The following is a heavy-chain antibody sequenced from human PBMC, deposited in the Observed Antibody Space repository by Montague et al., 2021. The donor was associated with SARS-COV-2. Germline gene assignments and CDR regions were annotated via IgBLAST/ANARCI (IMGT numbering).Heavy chain of an antibody. CDR1: GFTFTSYV. V-gene: IGHV3-23*01. CDR2: VTGSGGST. CDR3: AKDGNCSGNSCPGYFHH. D-gene: IGHD2-2*01. Sequence: SLRLSCAASGFTFTSYVMSWVRQAPGKGLEWVSAVTGSGGSTFYADSVKGRFTISRDNSKNTLHLQMDSLRAEDKAVYYCAKDGNCSGNSCPGYFHHWGQGTLVTVS. J-gene: IGHJ1*01.